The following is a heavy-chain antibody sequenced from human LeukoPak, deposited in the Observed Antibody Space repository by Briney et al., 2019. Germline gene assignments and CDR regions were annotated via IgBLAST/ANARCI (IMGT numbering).Heavy chain of an antibody. J-gene: IGHJ4*02. D-gene: IGHD6-19*01. CDR1: GYTFTGYY. V-gene: IGHV1-2*02. CDR2: INPNSGGT. CDR3: ARDPRIAVTGGLCYFDY. Sequence: ASVKVSCKASGYTFTGYYMHWVRQAPGQRPEWMGWINPNSGGTICAQKFQGRVTMTRDTSISTASMELSRLTSDDTAVYYYARDPRIAVTGGLCYFDYWGQGTLVTVSS.